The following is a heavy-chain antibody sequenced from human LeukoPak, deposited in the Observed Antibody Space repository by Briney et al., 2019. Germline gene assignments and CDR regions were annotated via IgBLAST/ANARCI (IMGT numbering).Heavy chain of an antibody. CDR2: SSGTGRIT. CDR1: GFTFSSYG. Sequence: GGSLRLSCAASGFTFSSYGMSWVRQAPGKSLEWVSYSSGTGRITYHADSVKGRFTISRDNAKNTLYLQMNSLRAEDTAVYYCARGGSYLSAFDIWGQGTMVTVSS. D-gene: IGHD1-26*01. CDR3: ARGGSYLSAFDI. V-gene: IGHV3-23*01. J-gene: IGHJ3*02.